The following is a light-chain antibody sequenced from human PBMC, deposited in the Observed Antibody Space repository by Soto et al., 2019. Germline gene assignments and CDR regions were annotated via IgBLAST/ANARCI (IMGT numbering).Light chain of an antibody. J-gene: IGKJ2*01. CDR3: QQRSYGYT. CDR1: QHISTF. CDR2: DAS. V-gene: IGKV3-11*01. Sequence: IVLTQSPVTLSLSPGERATLSCRANQHISTFLAWYQHKVGQAPRLLISDASKRAIGTPARFSGSGSGTDFTLTISSLEPEDFAVYYCQQRSYGYTFGQGTKLEI.